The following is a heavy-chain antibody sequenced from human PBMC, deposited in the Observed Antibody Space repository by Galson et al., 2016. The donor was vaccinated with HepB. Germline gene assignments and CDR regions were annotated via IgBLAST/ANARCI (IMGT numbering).Heavy chain of an antibody. Sequence: SLRLSFAASGFTFSSYWMSWVRQAPGKGLEWVANVKQDGSEKYYVESVEGRFTISRDNNKNSLYLKMNSLRAEDTAVYYYTRGGSTVHGDHDASDIWGQGTTVIVSS. CDR2: VKQDGSEK. CDR3: TRGGSTVHGDHDASDI. CDR1: GFTFSSYW. V-gene: IGHV3-7*01. J-gene: IGHJ3*02. D-gene: IGHD4-17*01.